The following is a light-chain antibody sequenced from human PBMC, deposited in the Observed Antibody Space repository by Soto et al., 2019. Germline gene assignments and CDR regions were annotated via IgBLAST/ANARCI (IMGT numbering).Light chain of an antibody. CDR3: SSYAGNFHFV. Sequence: QCALTQPRSVSGSPGQSVTISCTRTSNDVRGYNYVSWYEQHPGKAPKHIIYDVNKRPSGVPGRLSASKSGNTASLTISGLQAEDEADYYCSSYAGNFHFVFGSGTKLTV. V-gene: IGLV2-11*01. CDR2: DVN. J-gene: IGLJ1*01. CDR1: SNDVRGYNY.